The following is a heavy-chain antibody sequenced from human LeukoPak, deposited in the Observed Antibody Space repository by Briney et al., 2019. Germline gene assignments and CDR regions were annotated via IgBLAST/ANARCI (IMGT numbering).Heavy chain of an antibody. CDR3: ARVSCSSTSCFFFDY. D-gene: IGHD2-2*01. Sequence: SETLSLTCTVSGGSISIYYWSWIRQPAGKGLGWVGRIYTSGSTNYNPSLKSRITMTVDTSKNHFSLKLSSVTAADTAVYYCARVSCSSTSCFFFDYWGQGTLVTVSS. CDR2: IYTSGST. CDR1: GGSISIYY. J-gene: IGHJ4*02. V-gene: IGHV4-4*07.